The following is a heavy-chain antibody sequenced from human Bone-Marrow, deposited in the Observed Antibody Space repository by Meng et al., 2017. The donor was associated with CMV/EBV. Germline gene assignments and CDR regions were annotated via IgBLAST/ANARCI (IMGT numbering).Heavy chain of an antibody. D-gene: IGHD1-14*01. V-gene: IGHV1-18*01. Sequence: ASVKVSCKTSGYNFRHYGISWVRQAPGEGLEWMGWITPYNGDTKYAQKIQGRLTMTTDPSTNTVYMGLTSLTSDDTAVYFCAPDSPTSMEPFKYWGQGTLVTVSS. CDR1: GYNFRHYG. J-gene: IGHJ4*02. CDR2: ITPYNGDT. CDR3: APDSPTSMEPFKY.